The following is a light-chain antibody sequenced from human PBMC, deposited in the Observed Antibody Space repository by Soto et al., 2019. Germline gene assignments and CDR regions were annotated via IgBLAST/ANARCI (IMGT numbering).Light chain of an antibody. J-gene: IGLJ2*01. CDR2: DVS. CDR3: SSYTSSSAPFVV. CDR1: SSDVGGYNY. V-gene: IGLV2-14*01. Sequence: QSVLTQPASVSGSPGQSITISCTGTSSDVGGYNYVSWYQQHPGQAPKLMIYDVSNRPSGVSNRFSGSKSRNTASLTISGLQAEDEADYYCSSYTSSSAPFVVFGGGTKVAVL.